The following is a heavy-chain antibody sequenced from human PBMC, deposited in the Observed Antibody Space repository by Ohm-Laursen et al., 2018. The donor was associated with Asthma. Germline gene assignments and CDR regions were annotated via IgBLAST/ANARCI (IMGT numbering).Heavy chain of an antibody. Sequence: SLRLSCAASGYTFSRYSIHWVRQIPGKGLEWVASISTASSFIYYADSVRGRFTTSRDNARNSVYLQMNSLRAEDTAVYYCARDRWFDPWGQGTLVTVSS. CDR1: GYTFSRYS. J-gene: IGHJ5*02. V-gene: IGHV3-21*01. CDR3: ARDRWFDP. CDR2: ISTASSFI.